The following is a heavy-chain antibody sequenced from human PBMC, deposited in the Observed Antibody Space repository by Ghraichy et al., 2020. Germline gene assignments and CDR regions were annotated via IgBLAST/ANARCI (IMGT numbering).Heavy chain of an antibody. Sequence: ASVKVSCKASGYTFTSYGISWVRQAPGQGLEWMGWISAYNGNTNYAQKLQGRVTMTTDTSTSTAYMELRSLRSDDTAVYYCARHRFLEWLLRDPALDVWGQGTTVTVSS. CDR3: ARHRFLEWLLRDPALDV. CDR2: ISAYNGNT. J-gene: IGHJ6*02. D-gene: IGHD3-3*01. V-gene: IGHV1-18*01. CDR1: GYTFTSYG.